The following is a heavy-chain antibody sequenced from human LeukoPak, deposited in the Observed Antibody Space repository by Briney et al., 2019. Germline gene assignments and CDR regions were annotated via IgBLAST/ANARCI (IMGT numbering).Heavy chain of an antibody. CDR1: GYTFTTYG. Sequence: GGSLRLSCVGSGYTFTTYGMSWVRQAPGKGLEWVSGLDNNGDNTYYADSVKGRFTISRDNSKNTLYRQMNSMRAEDTAVYYCAKDSVWFGEFDSDYYFDYWGQGTLVTVSS. V-gene: IGHV3-23*01. J-gene: IGHJ4*02. CDR3: AKDSVWFGEFDSDYYFDY. D-gene: IGHD3-10*01. CDR2: LDNNGDNT.